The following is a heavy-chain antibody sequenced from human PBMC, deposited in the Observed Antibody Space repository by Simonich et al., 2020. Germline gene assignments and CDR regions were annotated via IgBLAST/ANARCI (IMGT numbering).Heavy chain of an antibody. J-gene: IGHJ3*02. CDR3: ARDPVVPAAIRNAFDI. V-gene: IGHV1-2*02. CDR2: INPTSGGT. Sequence: QVQLVQSGAEVKKPGASVKVSCKASGYTFTGYYMHGVRQAPGQGLEWMGWINPTSGGTNYAQKFQGRVTMTRDTSISTAYMELSRLRSDDTAVYYCARDPVVPAAIRNAFDIWGQGTMVTVSS. CDR1: GYTFTGYY. D-gene: IGHD2-2*01.